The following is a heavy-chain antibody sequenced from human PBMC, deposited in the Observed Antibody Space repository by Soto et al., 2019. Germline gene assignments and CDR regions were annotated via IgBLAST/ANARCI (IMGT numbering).Heavy chain of an antibody. J-gene: IGHJ4*02. D-gene: IGHD1-26*01. CDR3: AKNSFSGSKRILDS. Sequence: GGSLRLSCAASGFRDGFPISDYDMHWVRQAPGKGLEWVALISFVGSTKNYVDCVEGRFTISRDNSRDTLFLQMDSLRPEDTAVYYCAKNSFSGSKRILDSWGQGTLVTVSS. CDR2: ISFVGSTK. V-gene: IGHV3-30*18. CDR1: GFRDGFPISDYD.